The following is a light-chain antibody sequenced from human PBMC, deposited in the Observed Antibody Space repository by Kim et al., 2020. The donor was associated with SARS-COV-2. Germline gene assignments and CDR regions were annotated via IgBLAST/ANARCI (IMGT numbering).Light chain of an antibody. Sequence: KTVTISCTRSSGSIASNYVQWYQQRPGSSPPTVIYEDNQRPSGVPYRFSGSIDSSSNSASLTISGLKTEDEADYYCQSYDSSNWVFGGGTQLTVL. J-gene: IGLJ3*02. CDR1: SGSIASNY. CDR3: QSYDSSNWV. V-gene: IGLV6-57*01. CDR2: EDN.